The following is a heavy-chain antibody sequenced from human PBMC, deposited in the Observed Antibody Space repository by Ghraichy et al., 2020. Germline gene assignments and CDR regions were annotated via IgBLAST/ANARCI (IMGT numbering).Heavy chain of an antibody. V-gene: IGHV3-21*01. CDR1: GFSLSTYN. J-gene: IGHJ6*03. D-gene: IGHD6-13*01. CDR2: ISISSNYI. CDR3: ARDGQISSSYDYYYYYYMDV. Sequence: GALRLSCAASGFSLSTYNMNWVRQAPGKGLEWVSSISISSNYIYYADSVKGRFTISRDNAKNSLYLQMNSLRAEDTAVYYCARDGQISSSYDYYYYYYMDVWGKGTTVTVSS.